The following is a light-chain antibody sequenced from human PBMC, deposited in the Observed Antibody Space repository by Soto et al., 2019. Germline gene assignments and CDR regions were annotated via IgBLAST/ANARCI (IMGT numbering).Light chain of an antibody. CDR2: SAS. V-gene: IGKV3-20*01. Sequence: EIVLTQSPGPLSLSPGERATLSCRATQSVPSNFLAWYQQTPGQALRLLISSASRRAAGIPDRFSGSASGADFTLTISKLEPEDFAVYFCHQYATSPRTFGQGPKLEIK. CDR1: QSVPSNF. CDR3: HQYATSPRT. J-gene: IGKJ2*02.